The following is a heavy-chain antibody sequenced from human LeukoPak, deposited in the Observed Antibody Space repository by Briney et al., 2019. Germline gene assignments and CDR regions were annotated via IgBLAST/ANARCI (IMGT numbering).Heavy chain of an antibody. V-gene: IGHV4-34*01. J-gene: IGHJ4*02. CDR1: GGSFSGYY. Sequence: SETLSLTCAVYGGSFSGYYWSWIRQPPGKGLEWIGEINHSGSTNYNPSLKSRVTISVDTSKKQFSLKLTSVTAADTAVYYCARATQKGPVVVVAAALDYWGQGTLVTVSS. CDR3: ARATQKGPVVVVAAALDY. CDR2: INHSGST. D-gene: IGHD2-15*01.